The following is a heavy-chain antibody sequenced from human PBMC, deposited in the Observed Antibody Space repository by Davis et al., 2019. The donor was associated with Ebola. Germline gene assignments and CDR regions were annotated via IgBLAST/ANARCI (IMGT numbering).Heavy chain of an antibody. V-gene: IGHV1-69*13. J-gene: IGHJ4*02. Sequence: SVKVSCKTSGGSFSSHPISWVRQAPRQGLEWMGGIIPIFDTPHYAQKFQGRITITADASTSTAYMELSSLRAEDTATYLCARDFEGGNYYIDKWGPGTPVTGSS. D-gene: IGHD3-16*01. CDR2: IIPIFDTP. CDR1: GGSFSSHP. CDR3: ARDFEGGNYYIDK.